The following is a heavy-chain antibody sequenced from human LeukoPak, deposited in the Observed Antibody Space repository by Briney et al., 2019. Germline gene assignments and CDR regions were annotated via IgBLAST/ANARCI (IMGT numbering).Heavy chain of an antibody. CDR2: INQDGSDK. D-gene: IGHD3-10*01. V-gene: IGHV3-7*01. CDR3: AWYGVTHGLDV. CDR1: AFSLSNYW. Sequence: AASAFSLSNYWMSWVRQAPGKGLEWEANINQDGSDKYYVDSVMGRFSISKDNAKNSVYLQMNSLRPEDSAIYYCAWYGVTHGLDVWGQGTTVTVSS. J-gene: IGHJ6*02.